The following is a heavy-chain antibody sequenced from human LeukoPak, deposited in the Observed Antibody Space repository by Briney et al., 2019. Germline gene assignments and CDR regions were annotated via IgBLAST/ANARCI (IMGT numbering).Heavy chain of an antibody. V-gene: IGHV3-23*01. D-gene: IGHD3-10*01. CDR2: SSSSDDGK. Sequence: HPGGSLRLSCTASGLSLNNYAVSWVRQVPGKGLEWVSASSSSDDGKWYAESVGGRFTISRDTTKNTVYLQMNSLRAEDTAVYYCARVLGSKVRGVGVWGKGTTVTIS. CDR3: ARVLGSKVRGVGV. CDR1: GLSLNNYA. J-gene: IGHJ6*03.